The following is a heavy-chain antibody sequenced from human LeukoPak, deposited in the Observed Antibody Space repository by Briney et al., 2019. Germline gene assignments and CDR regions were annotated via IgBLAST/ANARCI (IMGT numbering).Heavy chain of an antibody. CDR1: GFTLSTYW. J-gene: IGHJ4*02. Sequence: GGSLRLSCAASGFTLSTYWMSWVRQAPGKGLEWVANIKQDGSQKYYVDSVKGRFTISRDNAKNSLYLQMNSLRSEDTAVYYCARETPDSSGWDWGQGTLVTVSS. CDR3: ARETPDSSGWD. D-gene: IGHD6-19*01. V-gene: IGHV3-7*01. CDR2: IKQDGSQK.